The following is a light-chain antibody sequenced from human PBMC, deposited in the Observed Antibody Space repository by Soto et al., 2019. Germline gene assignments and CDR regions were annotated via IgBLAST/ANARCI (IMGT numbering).Light chain of an antibody. CDR1: QSVNSN. CDR3: QQYIDWPLT. Sequence: EKVMTQSPAALSVSPGERATLSCRASQSVNSNLAWYQQKAGQAPRLLLYGASTRATGIPARFSGSASGTEFTLTISSLQSEDSAVYYCQQYIDWPLTFGGGTKVEIK. CDR2: GAS. V-gene: IGKV3-15*01. J-gene: IGKJ4*01.